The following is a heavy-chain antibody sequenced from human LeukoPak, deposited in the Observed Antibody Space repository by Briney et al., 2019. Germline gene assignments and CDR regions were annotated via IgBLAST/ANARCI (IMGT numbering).Heavy chain of an antibody. CDR1: GYSFSSYW. J-gene: IGHJ4*02. CDR3: ARHRGGGSIYYFDY. CDR2: IDPSDSYS. D-gene: IGHD2-2*01. Sequence: GESLRISCKGSGYSFSSYWISWVRQMPGKGLERMGRIDPSDSYSNYSPSFQGHVTISADKSISTAYLQWTSLKASDTAMYYCARHRGGGSIYYFDYWGQGTLVTVSS. V-gene: IGHV5-10-1*01.